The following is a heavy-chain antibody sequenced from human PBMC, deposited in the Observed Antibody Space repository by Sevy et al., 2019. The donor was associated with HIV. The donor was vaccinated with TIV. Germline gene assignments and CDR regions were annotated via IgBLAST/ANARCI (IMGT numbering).Heavy chain of an antibody. V-gene: IGHV1-69*13. CDR1: GGTFSSYA. Sequence: ASVKVSCKASGGTFSSYAISWVRQAPGQGLEWMGGIIPIFGTANYAQKFQGRVTITADESTSTAYMELSSLRSEDTAVYYCASGSSRDGYNGSDYWGQGTLVTVSS. CDR2: IIPIFGTA. J-gene: IGHJ4*02. D-gene: IGHD5-12*01. CDR3: ASGSSRDGYNGSDY.